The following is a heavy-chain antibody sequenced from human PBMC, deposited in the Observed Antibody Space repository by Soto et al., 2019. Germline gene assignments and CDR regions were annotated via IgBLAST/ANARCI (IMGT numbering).Heavy chain of an antibody. CDR2: IYATGTT. Sequence: SETLSLTCTVSGASISGFYWSWIRKSAGKGLEWIGRIYATGTTVYNPSLKSRVMMSVDTSKKQFSLKLRSVTAADTAVYYCVRDGTKTLRDWFDPWGQGMSVTVSS. CDR3: VRDGTKTLRDWFDP. V-gene: IGHV4-4*07. D-gene: IGHD1-1*01. CDR1: GASISGFY. J-gene: IGHJ5*02.